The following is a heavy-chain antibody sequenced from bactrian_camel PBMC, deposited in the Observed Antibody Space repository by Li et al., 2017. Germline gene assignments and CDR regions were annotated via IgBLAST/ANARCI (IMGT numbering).Heavy chain of an antibody. V-gene: IGHV3-2*01. CDR1: GDTYGGTY. D-gene: IGHD1*01. CDR3: AAAGLSAGSRLGEYSDYAY. Sequence: VQLVESGGGSVQPGGSLTLSCTVSGDTYGGTYGRSCLGWFRQAPGKEREGVASLFPKTGYTYYADSVKGRFTISHDNAKSTVYLQMDGLKPEDTAMYYCAAAGLSAGSRLGEYSDYAYWGQGTQVTVS. CDR2: LFPKTGYT. J-gene: IGHJ4*01.